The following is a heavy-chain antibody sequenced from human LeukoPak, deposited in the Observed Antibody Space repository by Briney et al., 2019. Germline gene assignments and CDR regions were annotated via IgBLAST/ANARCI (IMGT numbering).Heavy chain of an antibody. CDR3: AKGSGYDFLTGYYFDC. D-gene: IGHD3-9*01. Sequence: GGPLRHSCAASGFTFSSYIMNLVRQAPGKGLEWVSSISSGSSYIYYADPVKDRFTIYRDNDKNSLYLQMNSLRAEDTAVYYCAKGSGYDFLTGYYFDCWGQGTLVTVCS. CDR2: ISSGSSYI. CDR1: GFTFSSYI. J-gene: IGHJ4*02. V-gene: IGHV3-21*01.